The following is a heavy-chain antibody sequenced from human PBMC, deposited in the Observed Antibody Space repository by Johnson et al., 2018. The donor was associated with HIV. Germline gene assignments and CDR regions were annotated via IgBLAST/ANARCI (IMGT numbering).Heavy chain of an antibody. CDR1: GFTFSSYA. Sequence: VQLLESGGGVVQPGRSLRLSCAASGFTFSSYAMHWVRKAPGKGLEWVAVISYDGSNKYYADSVKGRLTISRDNSKNTLYLQMNSLRAEDTAVYYCARVLLHGDAFDIWGQGTMVTVSS. V-gene: IGHV3-30*04. CDR3: ARVLLHGDAFDI. D-gene: IGHD3-10*01. J-gene: IGHJ3*02. CDR2: ISYDGSNK.